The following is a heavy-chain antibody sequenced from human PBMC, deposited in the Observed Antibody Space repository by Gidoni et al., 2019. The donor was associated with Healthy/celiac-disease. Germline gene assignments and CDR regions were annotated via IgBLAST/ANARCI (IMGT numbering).Heavy chain of an antibody. J-gene: IGHJ4*02. D-gene: IGHD1-1*01. CDR3: AKNNVGRNNPHRY. V-gene: IGHV3-23*01. CDR1: GFNFSIFA. Sequence: EVQLLESVGGLVQPGGSLRLSCAASGFNFSIFAMCWVRQAPGKGLDWVSAISGSGGSTYYADSVKGRFTISRDNSKNTLYLQMNILRAEDTAVYYCAKNNVGRNNPHRYWGQGTLVTVSS. CDR2: ISGSGGST.